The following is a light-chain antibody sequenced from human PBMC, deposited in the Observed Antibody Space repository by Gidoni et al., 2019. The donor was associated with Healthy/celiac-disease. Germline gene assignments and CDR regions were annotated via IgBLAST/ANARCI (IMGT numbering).Light chain of an antibody. J-gene: IGKJ1*01. CDR2: GAS. CDR3: QQYGSSPRT. V-gene: IGKV3-20*01. CDR1: QSVSSSY. Sequence: EMVLTQSPGTLSLSPGERATLSCRASQSVSSSYLAWYQQKPGQAPRLLIYGASSRATGIPDRFSGSGSGTDFTLTISRLEAEDVAVYYCQQYGSSPRTFGQGTKVEIK.